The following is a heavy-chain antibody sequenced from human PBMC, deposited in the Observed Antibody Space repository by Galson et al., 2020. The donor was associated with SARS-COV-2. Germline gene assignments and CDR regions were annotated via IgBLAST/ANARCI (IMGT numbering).Heavy chain of an antibody. CDR3: ARDPWWREFDH. CDR2: ISAYNYDT. J-gene: IGHJ5*02. D-gene: IGHD2-15*01. CDR1: GYIFTSYG. V-gene: IGHV1-18*04. Sequence: ASVKVSCKASGYIFTSYGISWVRQAPGQGLEWMGWISAYNYDTKYAQKFQGRVTLTIDIPATTAYMELRSLTSDDTAMYLCARDPWWREFDHWGQGTLVSVSS.